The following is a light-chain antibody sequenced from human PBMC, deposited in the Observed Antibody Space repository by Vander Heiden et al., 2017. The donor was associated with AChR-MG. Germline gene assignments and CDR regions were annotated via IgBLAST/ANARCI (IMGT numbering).Light chain of an antibody. J-gene: IGKJ3*01. CDR3: QQSATTPFT. CDR1: QTINSD. V-gene: IGKV1-39*01. Sequence: DIQMTQSPSSLSASVGDRVTITCRAGQTINSDLNWYQHKPGKAPKLLISEATTLQSGVPSRFSDSGSGTEFTLTISSLQPEDLATYYCQQSATTPFTFGPGTKV. CDR2: EAT.